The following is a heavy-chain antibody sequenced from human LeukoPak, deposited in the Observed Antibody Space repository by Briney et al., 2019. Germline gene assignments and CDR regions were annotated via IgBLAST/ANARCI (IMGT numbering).Heavy chain of an antibody. V-gene: IGHV4-4*07. CDR3: AREGYYDILTATNLFDY. D-gene: IGHD3-9*01. CDR1: GGSISSYY. CDR2: IYTSGST. Sequence: SETLSLTCTVSGGSISSYYWSWIRQPAGKGLEWIGPIYTSGSTNYNPSLKSRVTISVDKSKNQFSLKLSSVTAADTAVYYCAREGYYDILTATNLFDYWGQGTLVTVSS. J-gene: IGHJ4*02.